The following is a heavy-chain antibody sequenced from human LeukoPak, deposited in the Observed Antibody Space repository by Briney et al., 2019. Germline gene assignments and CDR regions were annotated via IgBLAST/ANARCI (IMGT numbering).Heavy chain of an antibody. D-gene: IGHD1-14*01. J-gene: IGHJ4*02. V-gene: IGHV3-7*03. CDR1: GFSFSTYW. Sequence: GGSLRLSCAPSGFSFSTYWMSWVRQAPGKGLEWVANIKEDGSQKYYVDSVKGRFTIFRDNAKNSLSLQMNSLRADDTAVYYCTAGIRGDCGQGTLVTVSS. CDR2: IKEDGSQK. CDR3: TAGIRGD.